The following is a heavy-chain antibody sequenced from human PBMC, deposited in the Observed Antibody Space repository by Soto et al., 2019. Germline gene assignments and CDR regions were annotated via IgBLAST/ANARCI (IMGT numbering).Heavy chain of an antibody. Sequence: PSETLSLTCTVPGGSISSGDYYWSWIRQPPGKGLEWIGYTYYSGSTYYNPSLKSRVTISVDTSKNQFSLKLSSVTAADTAVYYCARDHYVYDILTGYGYYYGMDVWGQGTSVIVSS. CDR2: TYYSGST. V-gene: IGHV4-30-4*01. J-gene: IGHJ6*02. CDR3: ARDHYVYDILTGYGYYYGMDV. D-gene: IGHD3-9*01. CDR1: GGSISSGDYY.